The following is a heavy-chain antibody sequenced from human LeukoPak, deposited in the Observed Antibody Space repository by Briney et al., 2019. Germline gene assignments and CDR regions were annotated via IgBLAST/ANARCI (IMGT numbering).Heavy chain of an antibody. CDR2: IHYSGST. V-gene: IGHV4-59*12. D-gene: IGHD3-10*01. Sequence: SETLSLTCTVSGGSITNYYWTWIRQPPGKGLEWIGYIHYSGSTYYNPSLKSRVTISVDTSKNQFSLKLSSVTAADTAVYYCARGTMVRGLSYFDYWGQGTLVTVSS. CDR1: GGSITNYY. J-gene: IGHJ4*02. CDR3: ARGTMVRGLSYFDY.